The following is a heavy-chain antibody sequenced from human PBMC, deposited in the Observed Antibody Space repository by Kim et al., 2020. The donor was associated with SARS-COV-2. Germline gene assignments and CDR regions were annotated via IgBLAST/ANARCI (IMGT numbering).Heavy chain of an antibody. J-gene: IGHJ3*02. CDR3: ARDPLRYFDWLSFVGSFDI. CDR1: GFTFSSYW. V-gene: IGHV3-7*03. D-gene: IGHD3-9*01. CDR2: IKQDGSEK. Sequence: GGSLRLSCAASGFTFSSYWMSWVRQAPGKGLEWVANIKQDGSEKYYVDSVKGRFTISRDNAKNSLYLQMNSLRAEDTAVYYCARDPLRYFDWLSFVGSFDIWGQGTMVTVSS.